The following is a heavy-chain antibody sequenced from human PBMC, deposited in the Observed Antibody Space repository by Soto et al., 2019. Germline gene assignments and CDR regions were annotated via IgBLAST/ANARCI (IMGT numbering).Heavy chain of an antibody. CDR3: ARDYDSSGYYYVPYYYYGMDF. J-gene: IGHJ6*02. D-gene: IGHD3-22*01. V-gene: IGHV3-21*01. Sequence: NPGGSLRLSCAASGFTFSSYSMNWVRQAPGKGLEWVSSISSSSSYIYYADSVKGRFTISRDNAKNSLYLQMNSLRAEDTAVYYCARDYDSSGYYYVPYYYYGMDFWGQGTTVTVSS. CDR2: ISSSSSYI. CDR1: GFTFSSYS.